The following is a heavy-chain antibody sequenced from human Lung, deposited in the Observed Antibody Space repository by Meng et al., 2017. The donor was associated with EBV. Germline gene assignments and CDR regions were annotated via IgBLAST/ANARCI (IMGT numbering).Heavy chain of an antibody. Sequence: QGHEPGPGQVHRYGPRPLSRCAAGASISSSKWWSWLRHPPGKRLEWIGKIYHSGSTNYNPSLKSLVTISVDKSKNQFSLKLSSVTAADTAVYYCARVGPEENSSSSTWGQGTLVTVSS. CDR2: IYHSGST. V-gene: IGHV4-4*02. CDR1: GASISSSKW. D-gene: IGHD6-13*01. CDR3: ARVGPEENSSSST. J-gene: IGHJ4*02.